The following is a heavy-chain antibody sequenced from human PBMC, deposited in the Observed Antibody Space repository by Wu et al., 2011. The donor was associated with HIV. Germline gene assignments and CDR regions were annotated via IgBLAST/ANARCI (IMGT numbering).Heavy chain of an antibody. Sequence: QVQLVQSGAEVKKPGSSVKVSCKAYGGTFSSFAISWVRQAPGLGLEWMGRIIPIFGTANYAQKFQGRFTITADDSTSTAYMELSSLRSEDTALYYCARATVSRILLPEGEPKTIYTWLDPWGQGTLVTISS. CDR1: GGTFSSFA. CDR2: IIPIFGTA. J-gene: IGHJ5*02. D-gene: IGHD2-15*01. V-gene: IGHV1-69*15. CDR3: ARATVSRILLPEGEPKTIYTWLDP.